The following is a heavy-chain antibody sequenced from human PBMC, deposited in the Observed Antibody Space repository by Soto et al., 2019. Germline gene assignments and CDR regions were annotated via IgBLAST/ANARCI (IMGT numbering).Heavy chain of an antibody. Sequence: EVPLVESGGALVKPGESLTLSCAASGFTFNSAWMTWVRQAPGKGLEWVGRIKSWTDGGRVDTAAPVKGRFTISRDDSKNTFYLQMHSLKSEDTAVYYCTTSPRDKSCTSVSCYGDGAYWGQGTLVTVSS. J-gene: IGHJ4*02. D-gene: IGHD2-2*01. CDR3: TTSPRDKSCTSVSCYGDGAY. V-gene: IGHV3-15*02. CDR1: GFTFNSAW. CDR2: IKSWTDGGRV.